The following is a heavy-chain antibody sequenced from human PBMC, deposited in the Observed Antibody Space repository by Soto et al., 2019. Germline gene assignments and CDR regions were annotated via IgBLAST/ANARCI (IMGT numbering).Heavy chain of an antibody. J-gene: IGHJ4*02. D-gene: IGHD6-19*01. Sequence: GGSLRLSCAASGFTLSNYWMHWVRQAPGKGLVWVPRINSDGSTTTYADSVKGRFTISRDKTKNTLYLQMSSLGAEDTAVYYCAREGVAGDFDYWGRGTLVTVSS. V-gene: IGHV3-74*01. CDR2: INSDGSTT. CDR1: GFTLSNYW. CDR3: AREGVAGDFDY.